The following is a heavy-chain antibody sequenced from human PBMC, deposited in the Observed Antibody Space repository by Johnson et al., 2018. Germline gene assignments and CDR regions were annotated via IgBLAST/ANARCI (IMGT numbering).Heavy chain of an antibody. CDR1: GYSFTSYW. J-gene: IGHJ3*02. Sequence: VQLVESGAEVKKPGESLKISCKGSGYSFTSYWIGWVRQMPGKGLEWMGIIYPGDSDTRYSPSFQGQVTISADKSISPAYLQWSSLKASATAMYYCARHRSPYGLGYAFDIWGQGTMVTVSS. CDR3: ARHRSPYGLGYAFDI. CDR2: IYPGDSDT. D-gene: IGHD6-19*01. V-gene: IGHV5-51*01.